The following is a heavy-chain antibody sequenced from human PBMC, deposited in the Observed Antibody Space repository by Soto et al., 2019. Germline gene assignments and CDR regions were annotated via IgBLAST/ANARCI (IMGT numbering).Heavy chain of an antibody. CDR1: GGTFSSYA. CDR2: IIPIFGTA. CDR3: AREVPRYNWFDP. J-gene: IGHJ5*02. V-gene: IGHV1-69*13. Sequence: ASVKVSCKASGGTFSSYAISWVRQAPGQGLEWMGGIIPIFGTANYAQKFQGRVTITADESTSTAYMELSSLRSEDTAVYYCAREVPRYNWFDPWGQGTLVTVSS.